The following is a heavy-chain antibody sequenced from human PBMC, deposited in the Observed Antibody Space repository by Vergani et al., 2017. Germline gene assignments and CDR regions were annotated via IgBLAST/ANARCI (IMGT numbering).Heavy chain of an antibody. V-gene: IGHV1-3*01. D-gene: IGHD5-18*01. J-gene: IGHJ4*02. CDR1: GYTFTSYA. CDR3: ARSHTAMAHRGFDY. CDR2: INAGNGKT. Sequence: QVQLVQSGAEVKKPGASVKVSCKASGYTFTSYAMHWVRQAPGQRLEWMGWINAGNGKTKYSQKFQGRVTITRDTSASTAYMDLSSLRSEDTAVYYCARSHTAMAHRGFDYWGQGTLVTVSS.